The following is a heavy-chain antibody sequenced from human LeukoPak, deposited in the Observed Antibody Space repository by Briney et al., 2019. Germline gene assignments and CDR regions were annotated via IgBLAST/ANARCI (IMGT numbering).Heavy chain of an antibody. CDR2: ISSSGSTI. V-gene: IGHV3-48*03. J-gene: IGHJ4*02. CDR3: ARMSRDAYFDF. CDR1: GFTFNNYE. Sequence: GGSLRLSCAASGFTFNNYEMNWVRQAPGKGLEWVSYISSSGSTIYYADSVKGRFTISRDNAKISLYLQVNSLRAEDTAIYYCARMSRDAYFDFWGQGTLVTVSS. D-gene: IGHD5-24*01.